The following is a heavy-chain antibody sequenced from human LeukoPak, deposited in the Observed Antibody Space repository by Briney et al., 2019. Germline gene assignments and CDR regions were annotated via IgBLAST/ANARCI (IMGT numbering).Heavy chain of an antibody. D-gene: IGHD6-6*01. CDR3: ARGDGSSSGLYFDS. Sequence: GGSLRLSCAASGFTFSSYAMHWVRQAPGKGLEWVAVISYDGSNKYYADSVKGRFTISRDNAKNSLYLQMNSLRAEDTAVYYCARGDGSSSGLYFDSWGQGTLVTVSS. J-gene: IGHJ4*02. CDR2: ISYDGSNK. V-gene: IGHV3-30-3*01. CDR1: GFTFSSYA.